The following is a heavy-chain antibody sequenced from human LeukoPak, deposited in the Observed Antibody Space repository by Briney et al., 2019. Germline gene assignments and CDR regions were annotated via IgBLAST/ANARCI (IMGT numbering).Heavy chain of an antibody. D-gene: IGHD6-13*01. Sequence: GGSLRLSCAASGFTFSNAWMSWVRQAPGKGLEWVGRIKSKTDGGTTDYAAPVKGRFTISRDDSKNTLYLQMNSLKTEDTAVYYCTTAGYEAAALFLYYGMDVWGQGTTVTASS. CDR1: GFTFSNAW. CDR2: IKSKTDGGTT. V-gene: IGHV3-15*01. J-gene: IGHJ6*02. CDR3: TTAGYEAAALFLYYGMDV.